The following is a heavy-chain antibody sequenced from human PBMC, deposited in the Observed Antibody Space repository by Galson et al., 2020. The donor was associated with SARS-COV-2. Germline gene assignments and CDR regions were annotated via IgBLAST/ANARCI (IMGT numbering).Heavy chain of an antibody. D-gene: IGHD2-21*01. V-gene: IGHV4-34*01. CDR1: GGSFSGYY. CDR3: ARGVPSFKMMVIVFTGLDYPLDS. J-gene: IGHJ5*01. CDR2: INDGGST. Sequence: PSETLSLTCAVYGGSFSGYYWNWIRQPPGKGLEWIGEINDGGSTNYNPSLKSRVTVSVDTSKNQFSLKLTSVTAADTAVYYCARGVPSFKMMVIVFTGLDYPLDSWGQETWSPSPQ.